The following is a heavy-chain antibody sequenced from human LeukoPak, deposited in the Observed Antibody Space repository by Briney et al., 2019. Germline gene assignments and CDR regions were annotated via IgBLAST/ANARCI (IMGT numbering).Heavy chain of an antibody. CDR2: SNPSGGST. CDR3: ARARGSGSYYGHDYYYYHYMDV. J-gene: IGHJ6*03. CDR1: GDTFITDY. D-gene: IGHD3-10*01. V-gene: IGHV1-46*01. Sequence: GASVKVSCKASGDTFITDYIHWVRQGPGQGPEWMGVSNPSGGSTTNAQKFQGRVTMTRDTSTSTVYMELSSLRSEDTAIYHCARARGSGSYYGHDYYYYHYMDVWGKGTTVTVSS.